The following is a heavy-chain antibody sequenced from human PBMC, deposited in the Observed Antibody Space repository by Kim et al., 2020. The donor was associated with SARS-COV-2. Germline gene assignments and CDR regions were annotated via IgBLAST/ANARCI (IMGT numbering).Heavy chain of an antibody. Sequence: GGSLRLSCSASGFTFSNYAMHWVRLAPGKGLEYVSSICSEGIRTYYPDSLKGRFTISRDNSMNTLYLQMSSLRPEDSAVYYCVKGVFSVVVAANALGYFQDWGQGTLVTVSS. V-gene: IGHV3-64D*09. CDR2: ICSEGIRT. J-gene: IGHJ1*01. CDR3: VKGVFSVVVAANALGYFQD. CDR1: GFTFSNYA. D-gene: IGHD2-15*01.